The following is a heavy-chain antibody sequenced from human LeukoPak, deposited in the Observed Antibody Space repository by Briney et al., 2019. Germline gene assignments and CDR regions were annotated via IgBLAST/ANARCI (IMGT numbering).Heavy chain of an antibody. Sequence: PSQTLSLTCTVSGGSIAGSGWHWSWLRRPPGKGLEWIAYIYHSGGTYSSPPLRNRVTISVDRYKNQFFLNLRSATDADTAMYYCARGPIGGVVLETTLGYFDPWGQGTLVTVSS. CDR2: IYHSGGT. V-gene: IGHV4-30-2*01. J-gene: IGHJ5*02. CDR1: GGSIAGSGWH. CDR3: ARGPIGGVVLETTLGYFDP. D-gene: IGHD6-25*01.